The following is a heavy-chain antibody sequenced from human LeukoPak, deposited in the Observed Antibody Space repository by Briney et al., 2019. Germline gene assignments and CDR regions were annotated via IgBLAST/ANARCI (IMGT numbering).Heavy chain of an antibody. J-gene: IGHJ3*02. CDR1: GFAFSSFE. CDR2: ISSRATNI. CDR3: AREGYCRDDTCLSYDAFDI. Sequence: GGSLRLSCAASGFAFSSFEMNWVRQAPGKGLEWVSYISSRATNICYADCVKGRFTISRDNAKNSLYLQMNSLRAEDTAVYYCAREGYCRDDTCLSYDAFDIWGQGTMVTVSS. D-gene: IGHD2-15*01. V-gene: IGHV3-48*03.